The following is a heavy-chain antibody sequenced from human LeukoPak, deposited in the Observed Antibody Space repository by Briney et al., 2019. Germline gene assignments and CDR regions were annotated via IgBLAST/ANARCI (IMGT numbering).Heavy chain of an antibody. J-gene: IGHJ3*02. V-gene: IGHV4-59*01. Sequence: SETLSLTCTVSGGSISSYYWSWIRQPPGKGLEWIGYIYYSGSTNYNPSLKSRVTISVDTSKNQFSLKLSSVTAADTAVYYCARVRGRNAFDIWGQGTMDTVSS. CDR2: IYYSGST. CDR1: GGSISSYY. CDR3: ARVRGRNAFDI.